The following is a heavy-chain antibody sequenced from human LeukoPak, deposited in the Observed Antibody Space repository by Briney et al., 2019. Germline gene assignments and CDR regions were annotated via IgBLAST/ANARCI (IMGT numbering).Heavy chain of an antibody. J-gene: IGHJ4*02. CDR2: MNPNTGKT. Sequence: ASVKVSWKASGFTFTRYDITWVRQDTAQGLEWMGWMNPNTGKTDYAQKFQGRVTMTANTSVNTAYMELTSLRYEDTAVYYCARGPNTQYWGQGTLVTVSS. V-gene: IGHV1-8*01. CDR3: ARGPNTQY. CDR1: GFTFTRYD.